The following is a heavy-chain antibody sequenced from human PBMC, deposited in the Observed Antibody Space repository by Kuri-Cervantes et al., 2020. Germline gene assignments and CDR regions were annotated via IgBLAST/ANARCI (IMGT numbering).Heavy chain of an antibody. D-gene: IGHD3-10*01. CDR2: ISYDGSNK. J-gene: IGHJ3*02. CDR3: AREYFIRAEDAFDI. CDR1: GFTFSSYG. Sequence: GGSLRLSCAASGFTFSSYGMHWVRQAPGKGLEWVAVISYDGSNKYYADSVKGRFTISGDNSKNTLYLQMNSLRAEDTAVYYCAREYFIRAEDAFDIWGQGTMVTVSS. V-gene: IGHV3-30*03.